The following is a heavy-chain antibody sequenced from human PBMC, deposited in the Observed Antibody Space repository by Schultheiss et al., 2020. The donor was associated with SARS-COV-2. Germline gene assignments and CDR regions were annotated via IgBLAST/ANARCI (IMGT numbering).Heavy chain of an antibody. D-gene: IGHD3-22*01. Sequence: SVKVSCKASGGTFSSYAISWVRQAPGQGLEWMGGIIPIFGTANYAQKFQGRVTITADESTSTAYMELSSLRSEDTAVYYCARTGHYYDSSGLGYWGQGTLVTVSS. CDR3: ARTGHYYDSSGLGY. CDR1: GGTFSSYA. CDR2: IIPIFGTA. J-gene: IGHJ4*02. V-gene: IGHV1-69*13.